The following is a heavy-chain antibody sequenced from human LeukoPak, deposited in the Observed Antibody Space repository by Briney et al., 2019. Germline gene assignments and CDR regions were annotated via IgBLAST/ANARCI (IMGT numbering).Heavy chain of an antibody. Sequence: SVKVSCKASGGTFSSDGITWVRQAPGQGLEWMGGIIPSFRKPDYAKKFQGRVTLTADESTSTAYMELSSLRSEDTAVYYCASVDPGTAYLRYDYWGQGTQVTVSS. CDR3: ASVDPGTAYLRYDY. D-gene: IGHD3/OR15-3a*01. V-gene: IGHV1-69*13. J-gene: IGHJ4*02. CDR2: IIPSFRKP. CDR1: GGTFSSDG.